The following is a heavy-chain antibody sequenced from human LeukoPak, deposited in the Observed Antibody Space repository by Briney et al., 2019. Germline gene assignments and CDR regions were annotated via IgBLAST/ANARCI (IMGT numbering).Heavy chain of an antibody. CDR3: ASAEGKLLPLDY. CDR1: GGSISGYY. J-gene: IGHJ4*02. CDR2: IFYSGST. Sequence: KASETLSLTCTVSGGSISGYYWSWIRQPPGKGLEWIGYIFYSGSTNYNPSLKSRVTISVDTSKNQFSLKLSSVTAADTAVYYCASAEGKLLPLDYWGQGTLVTVSS. V-gene: IGHV4-59*12. D-gene: IGHD2/OR15-2a*01.